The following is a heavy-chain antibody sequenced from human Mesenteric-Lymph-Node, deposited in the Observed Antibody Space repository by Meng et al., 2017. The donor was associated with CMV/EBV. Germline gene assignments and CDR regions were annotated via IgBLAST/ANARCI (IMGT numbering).Heavy chain of an antibody. CDR2: ISYDGSNK. D-gene: IGHD3-3*01. J-gene: IGHJ6*02. V-gene: IGHV3-30*04. CDR3: ARAPNDYDFWSGSWLPQYYYYYYGMDV. Sequence: GESLKISCAASGFTFSSYAMHWVRQAPGKGLEWVAVISYDGSNKYYADSVKGRFTISRDNSKNTLYLQMNSLRSDDTAVYYCARAPNDYDFWSGSWLPQYYYYYYGMDVWGQGTTVTVSS. CDR1: GFTFSSYA.